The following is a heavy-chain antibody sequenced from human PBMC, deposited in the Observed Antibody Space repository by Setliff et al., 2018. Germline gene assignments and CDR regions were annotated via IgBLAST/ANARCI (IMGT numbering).Heavy chain of an antibody. D-gene: IGHD2-21*02. Sequence: PSETLSLTCTVSGGPLSADYYWSWIRQPAGKGLEWIGHVHPDGSTNYNPSLYSRLIISVDTSRNQFSVQLSSVTAADTAVYYCARHWDFCGGDCPHNSIDYWGQGTLVTVSS. CDR3: ARHWDFCGGDCPHNSIDY. CDR1: GGPLSADYY. CDR2: VHPDGST. J-gene: IGHJ4*02. V-gene: IGHV4-61*09.